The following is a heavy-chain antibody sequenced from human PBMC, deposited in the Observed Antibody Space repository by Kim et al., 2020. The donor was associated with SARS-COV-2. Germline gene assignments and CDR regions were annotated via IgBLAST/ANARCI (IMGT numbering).Heavy chain of an antibody. V-gene: IGHV3-9*01. CDR3: VKEMWEGVVY. CDR2: NN. J-gene: IGHJ4*02. Sequence: NNVYADSVKGRLTISRDNAKNSLYLQMSSLRTEDTGFYYCVKEMWEGVVYWGQGTLVTVYS. D-gene: IGHD1-26*01.